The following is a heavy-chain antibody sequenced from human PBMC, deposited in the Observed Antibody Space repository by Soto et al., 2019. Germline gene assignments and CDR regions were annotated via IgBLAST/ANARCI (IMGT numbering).Heavy chain of an antibody. V-gene: IGHV2-5*02. CDR2: IYWDDGK. D-gene: IGHD6-19*01. CDR1: GYSLSTTRVG. J-gene: IGHJ4*02. CDR3: AHTVVAGLGYYFDY. Sequence: HITLKESGPTLVKPTQTLTLTCSFSGYSLSTTRVGVGWIRQPPGKALEWLALIYWDDGKRYSPSLKSRLTTTKDTTNNRVVLTMTNIDTVDTATYYCAHTVVAGLGYYFDYWGQGTLVTVSS.